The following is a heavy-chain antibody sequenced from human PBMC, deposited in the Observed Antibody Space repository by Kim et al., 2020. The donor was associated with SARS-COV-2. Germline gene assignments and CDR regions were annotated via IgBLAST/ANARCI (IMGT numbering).Heavy chain of an antibody. CDR2: INTNTGYP. CDR1: GYTFTSYA. J-gene: IGHJ5*02. Sequence: ASVKVSCKASGYTFTSYAMNWVRQPPGQGLEWMGLINTNTGYPTYAQGFTGRFVFSLDTSVSTSYLQISSLKAEYTAVYYCARERITMVRGAGKGGWFDPWGQGTLVTVSS. D-gene: IGHD3-10*01. CDR3: ARERITMVRGAGKGGWFDP. V-gene: IGHV7-4-1*02.